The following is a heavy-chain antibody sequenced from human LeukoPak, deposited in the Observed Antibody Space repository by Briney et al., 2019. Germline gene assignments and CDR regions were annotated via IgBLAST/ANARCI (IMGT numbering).Heavy chain of an antibody. CDR1: GFIFSTYA. CDR3: AKEEMAPITSQVIDQ. D-gene: IGHD5-24*01. J-gene: IGHJ4*02. CDR2: ISGSGGST. Sequence: PGGSLRHSCAATGFIFSTYAMTWVRQAPGEGLEWVSVISGSGGSTYYADSVKGRFTISRDNSKDTLYLQMNSHRVADTAVYYCAKEEMAPITSQVIDQWGQGTLVTVSS. V-gene: IGHV3-23*01.